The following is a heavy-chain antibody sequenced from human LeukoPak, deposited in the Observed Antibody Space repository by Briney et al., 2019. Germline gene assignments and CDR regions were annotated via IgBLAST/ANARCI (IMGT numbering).Heavy chain of an antibody. Sequence: GRSLRLSCAASGFPFSSYGMLWVRQAPGKGREWVTFIRFVGSNKYYADFVKRRCTNSRENSKNTLSLQMKSLRAEDTGLYYCAKDGENGYDLDYWGQGTLVTVSS. CDR2: IRFVGSNK. CDR3: AKDGENGYDLDY. J-gene: IGHJ4*02. D-gene: IGHD1-14*01. CDR1: GFPFSSYG. V-gene: IGHV3-30*02.